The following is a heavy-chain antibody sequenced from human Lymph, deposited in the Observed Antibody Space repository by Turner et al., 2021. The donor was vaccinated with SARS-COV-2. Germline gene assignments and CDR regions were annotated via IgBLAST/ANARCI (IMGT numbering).Heavy chain of an antibody. Sequence: EVQLVESGGGLVQPGGSLRPSCAASGFTFSSYSMNWVRQAPGKGLEWVSYSSISSSTRYYADSVKGRFTISRDNAKNSLYLQMNSLRDEDTAVYYCARDRGGYGAYYYGMDVWGQGTTVTVSS. CDR2: SSISSSTR. CDR3: ARDRGGYGAYYYGMDV. V-gene: IGHV3-48*02. CDR1: GFTFSSYS. D-gene: IGHD2-15*01. J-gene: IGHJ6*02.